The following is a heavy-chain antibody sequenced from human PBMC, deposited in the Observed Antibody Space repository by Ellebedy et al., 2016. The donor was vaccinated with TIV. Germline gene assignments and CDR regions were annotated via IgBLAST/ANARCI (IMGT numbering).Heavy chain of an antibody. D-gene: IGHD4-23*01. Sequence: GESLKISCAASGFTVSSNYMTWVRQAPGKGLEWVSVFYSGGSTYYADSVKGRFTITRDNSKNTLYLQMNSLRAEDTAVYYCARDPYGGNLLVYWGQGTLVTVSS. CDR3: ARDPYGGNLLVY. CDR1: GFTVSSNY. J-gene: IGHJ4*02. V-gene: IGHV3-53*01. CDR2: FYSGGST.